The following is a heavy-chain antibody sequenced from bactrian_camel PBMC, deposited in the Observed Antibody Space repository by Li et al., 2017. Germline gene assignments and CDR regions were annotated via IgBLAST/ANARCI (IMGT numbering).Heavy chain of an antibody. CDR1: GYTSSTYY. CDR2: LNWRGDAT. V-gene: IGHV3S1*01. D-gene: IGHD6*01. CDR3: AKDPKMYGGSWLSPDIDH. J-gene: IGHJ4*01. Sequence: HVQLVESGGGLAQPGGSLRLSCAASGYTSSTYYMSWVRQAPGKGLAWISHLNWRGDATYYADSVKGRFTISRDNAKNTLYLQLDSLNTEDTAMYYCAKDPKMYGGSWLSPDIDHWGQGTQVTVS.